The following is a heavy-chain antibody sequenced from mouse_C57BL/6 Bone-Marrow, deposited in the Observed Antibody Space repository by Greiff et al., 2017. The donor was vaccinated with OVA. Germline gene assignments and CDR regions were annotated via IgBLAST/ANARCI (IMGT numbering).Heavy chain of an antibody. V-gene: IGHV1-82*01. CDR2: IYPGDGDT. CDR1: GYAFSSSW. D-gene: IGHD2-4*01. CDR3: AREGGLRRGAMDY. Sequence: QVQLQQSGPELVKPGASVKISCKASGYAFSSSWMNWVKQRPGKGLEWIGRIYPGDGDTNYNGKFKGKATLTADKSSSTAYMQLSSLTSEDSAVYFCAREGGLRRGAMDYWGQGTSVTVSS. J-gene: IGHJ4*01.